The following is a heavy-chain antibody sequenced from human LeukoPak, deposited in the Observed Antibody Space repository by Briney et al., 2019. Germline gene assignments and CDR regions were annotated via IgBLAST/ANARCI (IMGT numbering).Heavy chain of an antibody. CDR1: GGTFSSYA. D-gene: IGHD2-2*01. Sequence: ASVKVCCKASGGTFSSYAISWVRQAPGQGLEWMGGIIPIFGTANYAQKFQGRVTITTDESTSTAYMELSSLRSEDTAVYYCARVVPAANYYYYYMDVWGKGTTVTVSS. V-gene: IGHV1-69*05. CDR3: ARVVPAANYYYYYMDV. J-gene: IGHJ6*03. CDR2: IIPIFGTA.